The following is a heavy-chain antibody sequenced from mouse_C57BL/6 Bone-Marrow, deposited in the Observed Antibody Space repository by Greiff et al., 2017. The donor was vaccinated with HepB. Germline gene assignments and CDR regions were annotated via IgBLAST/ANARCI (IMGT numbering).Heavy chain of an antibody. J-gene: IGHJ2*01. Sequence: VKLMESDAELVKPGASVKISCKVSGYTFTDHTIHWVKQRPEQGLEWIGYIYPRDGSTKYNEKFKGKATLTADKSSSTAYMQLNSLTSEDSAVYFCAKNKNENYACSYNFDDWGQGTTLTVSS. D-gene: IGHD1-1*01. CDR2: IYPRDGST. CDR3: AKNKNENYACSYNFDD. CDR1: GYTFTDHT. V-gene: IGHV1-78*01.